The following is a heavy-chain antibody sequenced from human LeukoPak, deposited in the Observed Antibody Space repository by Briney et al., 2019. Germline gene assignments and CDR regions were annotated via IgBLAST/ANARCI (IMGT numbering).Heavy chain of an antibody. CDR3: ARDNYVGILTGYYSGFADY. CDR2: ISVYNGNT. D-gene: IGHD3-9*01. CDR1: GYTFNSYG. J-gene: IGHJ4*02. V-gene: IGHV1-18*01. Sequence: ASVKVSCKASGYTFNSYGINWVRQAPGQGLEWMGWISVYNGNTNYAQKLQGRVTMTTDTSTNTAYMELSRLRSDDTAMYYCARDNYVGILTGYYSGFADYWGQGTLVTVSS.